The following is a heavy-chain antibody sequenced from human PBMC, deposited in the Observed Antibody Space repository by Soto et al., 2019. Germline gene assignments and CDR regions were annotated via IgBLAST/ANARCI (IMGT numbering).Heavy chain of an antibody. D-gene: IGHD6-13*01. Sequence: QVQLQESGPGLVKPSETLSLTCTVSGGSVSSGSYYWSWIRQPPGKGLEWIGYIYYSGSTNYNPSLKSRVTISVDTSKNQFSLKLSSVTAADTAVYYCARGPPYSSSWYEPQLEADFDYWGQGTLVTVSS. J-gene: IGHJ4*02. CDR3: ARGPPYSSSWYEPQLEADFDY. V-gene: IGHV4-61*01. CDR2: IYYSGST. CDR1: GGSVSSGSYY.